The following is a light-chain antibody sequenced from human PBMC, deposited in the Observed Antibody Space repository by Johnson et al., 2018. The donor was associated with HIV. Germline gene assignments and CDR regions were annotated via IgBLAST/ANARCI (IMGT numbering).Light chain of an antibody. CDR3: GTWDSSLSALYV. Sequence: QSVLTQPPSVSAAPGQKVTISCSGSNSNIGNNYVSWYQQLQGTAPKLLIYENNKRPSGIPDRFSGSKSGTSATLGITGLQTGDEADYYCGTWDSSLSALYVFGTGTKVTVL. J-gene: IGLJ1*01. CDR2: ENN. CDR1: NSNIGNNY. V-gene: IGLV1-51*02.